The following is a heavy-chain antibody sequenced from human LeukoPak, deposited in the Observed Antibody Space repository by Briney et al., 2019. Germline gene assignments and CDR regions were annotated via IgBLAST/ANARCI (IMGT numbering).Heavy chain of an antibody. V-gene: IGHV1-8*01. CDR2: VHPNSGNT. CDR1: GYPFTTHE. D-gene: IGHD3-3*01. CDR3: ARGSFWSGYDTAWFDP. J-gene: IGHJ5*02. Sequence: EASVKVSCKTSGYPFTTHEINWVRQAAGQGLEWMGWVHPNSGNTAYAQKFQGRVTMTRDTSITTAYMELSGLRSDDTAVYYCARGSFWSGYDTAWFDPWGQGTLVTVSS.